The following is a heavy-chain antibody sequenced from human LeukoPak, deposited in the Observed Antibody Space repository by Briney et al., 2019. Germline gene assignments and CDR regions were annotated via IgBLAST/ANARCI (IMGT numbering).Heavy chain of an antibody. CDR2: INPNSGGT. CDR1: VYTLAHYF. J-gene: IGHJ4*02. Sequence: ASVKVSCKASVYTLAHYFIHWVRQAPGQELEWMGWINPNSGGTNYAQKLQGRVTMTRDTSISIVYMGLSRLTSDDTAVYYGARDGGFDYWGQGTLVTVSS. D-gene: IGHD3-10*01. V-gene: IGHV1-2*02. CDR3: ARDGGFDY.